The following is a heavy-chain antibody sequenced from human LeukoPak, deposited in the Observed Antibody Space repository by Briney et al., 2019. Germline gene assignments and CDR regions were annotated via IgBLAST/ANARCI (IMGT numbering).Heavy chain of an antibody. J-gene: IGHJ5*02. CDR1: GYTFTGYY. CDR2: IDRTSDDT. CDR3: ARSFYSSDWKWFDP. D-gene: IGHD6-19*01. Sequence: ASVKFSCKASGYTFTGYYIHWVRQAPGQGLEWMGWIDRTSDDTKYEQKFQGRLTLTRDTSIDTAFMELSRLTSDDTAVYYCARSFYSSDWKWFDPWGQGTLVIVSA. V-gene: IGHV1-2*02.